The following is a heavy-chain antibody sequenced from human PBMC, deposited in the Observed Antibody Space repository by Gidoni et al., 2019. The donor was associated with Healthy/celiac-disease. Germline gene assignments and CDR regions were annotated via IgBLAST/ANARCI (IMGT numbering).Heavy chain of an antibody. J-gene: IGHJ3*02. Sequence: QVQLVESGGGLVKPGGSLRLSCAASGFPFSAYYMSWIRQAPGKGLELVSYIRSSGSTIYYADSVKGRFTISRDNAKNSLYLQMNSLRAEDTAVYYCARDRRPAGAREHAFDIWGQGTMVTVSS. V-gene: IGHV3-11*01. CDR3: ARDRRPAGAREHAFDI. CDR2: IRSSGSTI. CDR1: GFPFSAYY. D-gene: IGHD1-26*01.